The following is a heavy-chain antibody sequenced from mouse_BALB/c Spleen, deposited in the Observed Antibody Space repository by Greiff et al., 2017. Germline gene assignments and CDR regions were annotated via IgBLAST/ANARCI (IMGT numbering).Heavy chain of an antibody. Sequence: VQLQQPGAELVKPGASVKLSCKASGYTFTSYWMHWVKQRPGQGLEWIGEINPSNGRTNYNEKFKSKATLTVDKSSSTAYMQLSSLTFEDSAVYYCVKYFDVWGAGTTVTVSS. CDR3: VKYFDV. J-gene: IGHJ1*01. CDR2: INPSNGRT. V-gene: IGHV1S81*02. CDR1: GYTFTSYW.